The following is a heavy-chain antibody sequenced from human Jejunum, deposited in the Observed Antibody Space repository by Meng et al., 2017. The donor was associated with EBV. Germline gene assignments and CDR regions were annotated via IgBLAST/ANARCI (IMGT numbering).Heavy chain of an antibody. Sequence: HITLKDSGPTLVNTTETLTLPCTGSGFSLSTSGVGVGWIRQPPGKALEWLAHIYWDENKRYSTSLRSRLSIMKDTSKSQVVLTMTNMDPVDTATYYCARRYGDYVRYFDSWGQGILVTVSS. V-gene: IGHV2-5*02. CDR2: IYWDENK. D-gene: IGHD4-17*01. CDR3: ARRYGDYVRYFDS. J-gene: IGHJ4*02. CDR1: GFSLSTSGVG.